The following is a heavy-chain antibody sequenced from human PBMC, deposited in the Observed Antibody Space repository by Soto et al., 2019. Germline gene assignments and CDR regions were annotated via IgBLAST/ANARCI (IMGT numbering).Heavy chain of an antibody. D-gene: IGHD3-3*01. V-gene: IGHV4-59*01. Sequence: SETLSLTCSVSGDSIRSYYWTWIRQPPGKGLQWIGYVFHTGNTNYNPSLKSRVTISEDASKNQVSLRLTSVTAADTAVYFCARDFAYFDSWGQGTLVTVSS. J-gene: IGHJ4*02. CDR1: GDSIRSYY. CDR2: VFHTGNT. CDR3: ARDFAYFDS.